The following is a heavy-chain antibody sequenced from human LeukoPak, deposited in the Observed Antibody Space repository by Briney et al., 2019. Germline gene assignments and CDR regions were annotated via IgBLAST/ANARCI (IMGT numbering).Heavy chain of an antibody. CDR2: IYTSGST. CDR1: GGSISSGSYY. V-gene: IGHV4-61*02. Sequence: PSQTLSLTCTVSGGSISSGSYYWSWIRQPAGKGLEWIGRIYTSGSTNYNPSLKSRVTISVDTSKNQFSLKLSSVTAADTAVYYCARSYLGGWYEWFDPWGQGTLVTVSS. CDR3: ARSYLGGWYEWFDP. J-gene: IGHJ5*02. D-gene: IGHD6-19*01.